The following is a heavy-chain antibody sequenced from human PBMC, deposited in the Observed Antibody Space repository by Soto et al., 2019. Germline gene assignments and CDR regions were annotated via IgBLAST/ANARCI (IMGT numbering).Heavy chain of an antibody. CDR1: GGSINYSY. CDR2: ISYTGSA. J-gene: IGHJ6*02. D-gene: IGHD4-17*01. Sequence: SETLSLTCTVSGGSINYSYWTWIRQPPGKGLGWIGYISYTGSANYNASLKSRLTISVDTSKNQFSLKLSSVTAAGTALYYCARVNYGDYYYGMDVWGQGTTVTVSS. V-gene: IGHV4-59*01. CDR3: ARVNYGDYYYGMDV.